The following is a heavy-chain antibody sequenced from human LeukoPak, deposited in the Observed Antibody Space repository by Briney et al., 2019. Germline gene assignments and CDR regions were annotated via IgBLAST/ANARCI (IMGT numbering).Heavy chain of an antibody. CDR3: ARLYRSTSGGDY. V-gene: IGHV5-51*01. CDR1: GYSFTSYW. D-gene: IGHD6-13*01. J-gene: IGHJ4*02. CDR2: IYPGDSDT. Sequence: GESLKISCKDSGYSFTSYWIGWVRQMPGKGLEWMGIIYPGDSDTRYSPSFQGQVTISVDKTVSIAYLQWSSLKASDTAMYYCARLYRSTSGGDYWGQGTLVTVSS.